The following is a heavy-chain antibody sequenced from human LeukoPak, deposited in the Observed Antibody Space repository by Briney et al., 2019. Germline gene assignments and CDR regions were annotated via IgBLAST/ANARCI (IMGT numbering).Heavy chain of an antibody. V-gene: IGHV3-30*02. CDR2: IGNDENNK. CDR3: AKDDYRYVDY. D-gene: IGHD3-16*02. CDR1: GFSFSGYG. J-gene: IGHJ4*02. Sequence: PGGSLRLSCAASGFSFSGYGIRWVRQAPGKGLEWVAFIGNDENNKKFADPVKGRFSISRDNSKSTVYLQMNSLRVEGTAVYYCAKDDYRYVDYWGQGTLVTVSS.